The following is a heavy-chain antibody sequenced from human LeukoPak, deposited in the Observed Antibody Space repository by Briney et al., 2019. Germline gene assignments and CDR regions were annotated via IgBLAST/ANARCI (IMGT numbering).Heavy chain of an antibody. J-gene: IGHJ1*01. D-gene: IGHD3-22*01. Sequence: GASVKVSCKASGYTFTSYGISWVRQAPGQGLEWMGWINPNSGDTNYAQKFQGRVTMTRDTSISTAYMELSRLTSDDTAFYSCARGSYDSSDFEYFHHWGQGALLTASS. CDR2: INPNSGDT. CDR3: ARGSYDSSDFEYFHH. CDR1: GYTFTSYG. V-gene: IGHV1-2*02.